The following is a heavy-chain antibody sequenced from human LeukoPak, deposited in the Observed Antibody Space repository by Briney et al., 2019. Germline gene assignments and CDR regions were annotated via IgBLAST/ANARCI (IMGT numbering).Heavy chain of an antibody. J-gene: IGHJ4*02. CDR3: ARVGGSSVWYYFDY. CDR2: IWYDGSNK. CDR1: GFTFNTYG. Sequence: PGRSLRLSCAASGFTFNTYGMHWVRQAPGKGLEWVAVIWYDGSNKYYAISVKGRFTIARDNSKNTLYLRMNSMRTEDTAIYYCARVGGSSVWYYFDYWGQGTLVTVSS. D-gene: IGHD1-26*01. V-gene: IGHV3-33*01.